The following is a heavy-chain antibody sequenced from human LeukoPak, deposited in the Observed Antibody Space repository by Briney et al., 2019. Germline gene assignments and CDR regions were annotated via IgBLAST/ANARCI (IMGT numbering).Heavy chain of an antibody. CDR1: GGSISSYY. CDR2: IYYSGST. V-gene: IGHV4-59*01. CDR3: ARAAHDYGNAFDI. Sequence: SETLSLTCTVSGGSISSYYWSWTRQPPGKGLEWIGYIYYSGSTNYNPSLKSRVTISVDTSKNQFSLKLSSVTAADTAVYYCARAAHDYGNAFDIWGQGTMVTVSS. D-gene: IGHD4-17*01. J-gene: IGHJ3*02.